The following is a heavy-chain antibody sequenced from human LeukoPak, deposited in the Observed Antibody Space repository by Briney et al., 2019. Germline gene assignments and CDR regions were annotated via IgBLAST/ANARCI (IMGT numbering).Heavy chain of an antibody. CDR1: GGSLSSSNW. J-gene: IGHJ5*02. CDR3: ARGAYSYGYFDWFDP. Sequence: SGTLSLTCAVSGGSLSSSNWWSWVRPPPGKGLEWIGEIYHGGSTNYNPSLKSRVTISVDKSKNQFSLKLSSVTAADTAVYYCARGAYSYGYFDWFDPWGQGTLVTVSS. V-gene: IGHV4-4*02. D-gene: IGHD5-18*01. CDR2: IYHGGST.